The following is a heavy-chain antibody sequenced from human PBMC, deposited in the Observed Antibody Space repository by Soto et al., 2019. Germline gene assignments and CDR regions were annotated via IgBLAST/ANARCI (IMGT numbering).Heavy chain of an antibody. CDR2: IIPILGIA. CDR3: ARDDSSEYYFDY. V-gene: IGHV1-69*08. Sequence: QVQLVQSGAEVKKPRSSVKVSCKASGGTFSSYTISWVRQAPGQGLEWMGRIIPILGIANYAQKFQGRVTITADKSTSTAYMELSSLRSEDTAVYYCARDDSSEYYFDYWGQGTLVTVSS. D-gene: IGHD6-19*01. J-gene: IGHJ4*02. CDR1: GGTFSSYT.